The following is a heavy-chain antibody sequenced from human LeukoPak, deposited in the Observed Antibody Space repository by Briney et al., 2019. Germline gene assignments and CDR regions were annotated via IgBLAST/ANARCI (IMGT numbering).Heavy chain of an antibody. V-gene: IGHV3-30*02. D-gene: IGHD3-3*01. CDR3: AKDRARFLEWLLDY. CDR1: GFTFSSYG. CDR2: IRYDGSNK. Sequence: PGGSLRLSGAASGFTFSSYGMHWVRQAPGKGLEWVAFIRYDGSNKYYADSVKGRFTISRDNSKNTLYLQMNSLRAEDTAVYYCAKDRARFLEWLLDYWGQGTLVTVSS. J-gene: IGHJ4*02.